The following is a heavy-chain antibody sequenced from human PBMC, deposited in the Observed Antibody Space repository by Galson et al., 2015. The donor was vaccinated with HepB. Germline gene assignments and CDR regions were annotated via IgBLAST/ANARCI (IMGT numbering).Heavy chain of an antibody. D-gene: IGHD3-22*01. CDR2: ISSSSYI. Sequence: SLRLSCAASGFTFSSYSMNWVRQAPGKGLEWVSSISSSSYIYYADSVKGRFTISRDNAKNSLYLQMNSLRAEDTAVYYCARDPYYDSSGLDAFDIWGQGTMVTVSS. V-gene: IGHV3-21*01. J-gene: IGHJ3*02. CDR3: ARDPYYDSSGLDAFDI. CDR1: GFTFSSYS.